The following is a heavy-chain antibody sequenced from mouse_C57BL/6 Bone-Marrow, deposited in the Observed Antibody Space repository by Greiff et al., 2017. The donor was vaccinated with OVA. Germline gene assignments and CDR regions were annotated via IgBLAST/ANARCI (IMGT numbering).Heavy chain of an antibody. Sequence: EVKLVESGAELVKPGASVKLSCTASGFNIKDYYMHWVKQRTEQGLEWIGRIDPEDGETKYAPKFQGKATITADTSSNTAYLQLSSLTSEDTAVYYCASQLTGTCWFAYWGQGTLVTVSA. CDR2: IDPEDGET. CDR3: ASQLTGTCWFAY. V-gene: IGHV14-2*01. D-gene: IGHD4-1*01. J-gene: IGHJ3*01. CDR1: GFNIKDYY.